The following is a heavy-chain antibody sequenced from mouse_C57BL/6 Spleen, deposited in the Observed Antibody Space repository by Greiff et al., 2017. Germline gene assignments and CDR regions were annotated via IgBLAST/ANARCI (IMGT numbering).Heavy chain of an antibody. Sequence: QVQLQQPGAELVKPGASVKLSCKASGYTFTSYWMHWVKQRPGQGLEWIGMIHPNSGSTNYNEKFKSKATLTVDKSSSTAYMQLSSLTSEDSAVYYSARGGLDDGYYEVAYWGQGTLVTVSA. J-gene: IGHJ3*01. D-gene: IGHD2-3*01. CDR1: GYTFTSYW. V-gene: IGHV1-64*01. CDR3: ARGGLDDGYYEVAY. CDR2: IHPNSGST.